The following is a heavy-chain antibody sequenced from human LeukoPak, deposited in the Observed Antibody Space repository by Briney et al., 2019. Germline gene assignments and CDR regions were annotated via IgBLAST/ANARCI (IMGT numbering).Heavy chain of an antibody. V-gene: IGHV1-69*13. CDR1: GGTFSSYA. CDR2: IIPIFGTA. CDR3: ARGLYSSGLNWFDP. Sequence: ASVKVSCKASGGTFSSYAISWVRQAPGQGLEWMGGIIPIFGTANYAQKFQGRVTITADESTSTAYMELSSLRSEDTAVYYCARGLYSSGLNWFDPWGQGTLVTVSS. J-gene: IGHJ5*02. D-gene: IGHD6-19*01.